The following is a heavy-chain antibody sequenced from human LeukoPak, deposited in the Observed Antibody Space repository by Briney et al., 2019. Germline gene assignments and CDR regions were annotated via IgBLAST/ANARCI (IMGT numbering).Heavy chain of an antibody. Sequence: SETLSLTCTVSGGSISSYYWSWIRQPPGKGLEWIGYIYYSGSTNYNPSLKSRVTISVDTSKNQFSLKLSSVTAADTAVYYCARMGSSSWYVYYGMDVWGQGTTVTVSS. CDR1: GGSISSYY. J-gene: IGHJ6*02. CDR2: IYYSGST. D-gene: IGHD6-13*01. V-gene: IGHV4-59*01. CDR3: ARMGSSSWYVYYGMDV.